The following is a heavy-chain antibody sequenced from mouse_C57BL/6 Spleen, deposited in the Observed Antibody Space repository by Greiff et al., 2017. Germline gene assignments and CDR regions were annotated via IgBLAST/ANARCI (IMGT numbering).Heavy chain of an antibody. CDR2: IRSKSSNYAT. CDR1: GFTFTTYS. V-gene: IGHV10-3*01. CDR3: VRDSPRGWYVEV. Sequence: DVMLVESGGGLVQPKGSLKLSCAASGFTFTTYSMHWVRQAPGKGLEWVARIRSKSSNYATYYPVSVKDRFTISRDDSQSMLYLQMSKLKNEDTAMYYCVRDSPRGWYVEVWGTGTTVTVSS. J-gene: IGHJ1*03.